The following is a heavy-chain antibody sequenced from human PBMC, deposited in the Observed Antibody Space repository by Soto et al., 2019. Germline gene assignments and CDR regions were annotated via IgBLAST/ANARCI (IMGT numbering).Heavy chain of an antibody. D-gene: IGHD1-26*01. CDR1: GYTFTSYD. J-gene: IGHJ6*02. CDR2: MNPNSGNT. CDR3: ARTWELLDYYYYYGMDV. V-gene: IGHV1-8*01. Sequence: QVQLVQSGAEVKKPGASVKVSCKASGYTFTSYDINWVRQATGQGLEWMGWMNPNSGNTGYAQKFQGRVTMTRNTSISTAYMELSSLRSEDTAVYYCARTWELLDYYYYYGMDVWGQGTTVTVSS.